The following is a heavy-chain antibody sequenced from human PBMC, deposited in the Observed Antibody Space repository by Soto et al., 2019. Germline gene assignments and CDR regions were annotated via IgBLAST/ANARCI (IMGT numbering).Heavy chain of an antibody. D-gene: IGHD3-3*01. J-gene: IGHJ6*03. CDR2: IYYSGST. V-gene: IGHV4-39*01. Sequence: SETLSLTCTVSGGSISSSSYYWGWIRQPPGKGLEWIGSIYYSGSTYYNPSLKSRVTISVDTSKNQFSLKLSSVTAADTAVYYCASGPYDFWSCYYRHYYYMDVWGKGTTVTVSS. CDR1: GGSISSSSYY. CDR3: ASGPYDFWSCYYRHYYYMDV.